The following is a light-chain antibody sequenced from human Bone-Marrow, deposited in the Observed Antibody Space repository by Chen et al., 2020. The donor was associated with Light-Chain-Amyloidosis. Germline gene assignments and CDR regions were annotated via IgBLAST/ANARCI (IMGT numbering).Light chain of an antibody. J-gene: IGLJ2*01. Sequence: SSELTQDPAVSVALGQTVRITCQGDSLRKYYASWYQQKPGQAPVIVIYAKNNRPSGIPDRFSGSSSGNTASLTITGTQAEDEADYYCKSRDSSGDLLIFGGGTKLTVL. CDR2: AKN. CDR3: KSRDSSGDLLI. V-gene: IGLV3-19*01. CDR1: SLRKYY.